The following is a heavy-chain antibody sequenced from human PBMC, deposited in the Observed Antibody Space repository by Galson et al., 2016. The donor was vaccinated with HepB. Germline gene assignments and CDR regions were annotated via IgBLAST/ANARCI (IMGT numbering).Heavy chain of an antibody. V-gene: IGHV4-4*02. CDR1: GDSISRNNW. Sequence: ETLSLTCAVSGDSISRNNWWSWVRQPPGKRLEWLGEIFHSGGTNYNPSLKRRVTMSVDKSKNHVSLNLVSVTAADTAMYYCASYLVQSWAGSDAFDTWGLGTMVTVSS. CDR2: IFHSGGT. D-gene: IGHD6-13*01. J-gene: IGHJ3*02. CDR3: ASYLVQSWAGSDAFDT.